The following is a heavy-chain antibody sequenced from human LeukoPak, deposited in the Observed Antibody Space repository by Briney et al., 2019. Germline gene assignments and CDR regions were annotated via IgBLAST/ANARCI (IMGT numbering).Heavy chain of an antibody. CDR1: GGTFSSYA. CDR3: ARGAHSGYDY. Sequence: SVKVSCKASGGTFSSYAISWVRQAPGQGLEWMGRIIPILGIANYAQKFQGRVMITADKSTSTAYMELSSLRSEDTAVYYCARGAHSGYDYWGQGTLVTVSS. V-gene: IGHV1-69*04. CDR2: IIPILGIA. D-gene: IGHD5-12*01. J-gene: IGHJ4*02.